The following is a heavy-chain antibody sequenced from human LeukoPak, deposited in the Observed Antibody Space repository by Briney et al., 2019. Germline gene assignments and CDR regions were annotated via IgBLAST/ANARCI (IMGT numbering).Heavy chain of an antibody. Sequence: PGGSLRLSCAASGFTFSRYWMNWVRQAPGKGLEWVANIKQDGNEKYYVDSVKGRFSISRDNAKNSLYLQMDSLRAEDTAVYYCPKEGAYPIVTYDSWGQGALVTVSS. V-gene: IGHV3-7*01. CDR2: IKQDGNEK. D-gene: IGHD4-11*01. CDR1: GFTFSRYW. J-gene: IGHJ5*01. CDR3: PKEGAYPIVTYDS.